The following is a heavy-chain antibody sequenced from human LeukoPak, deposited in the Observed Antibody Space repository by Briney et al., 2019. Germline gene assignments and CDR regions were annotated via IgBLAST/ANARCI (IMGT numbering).Heavy chain of an antibody. J-gene: IGHJ6*03. CDR2: IYYSGST. CDR3: ARILYYYDSSGYNAGYYYYYMDV. CDR1: GGSISSYY. D-gene: IGHD3-22*01. V-gene: IGHV4-59*01. Sequence: SETLSLTCTVSGGSISSYYWSWIRQPPGKGLEWIGYIYYSGSTNYNPSLKSRVTISVDTSKNQFSLKLSSVTAADTAVYYCARILYYYDSSGYNAGYYYYYMDVWGKGTTVIVSS.